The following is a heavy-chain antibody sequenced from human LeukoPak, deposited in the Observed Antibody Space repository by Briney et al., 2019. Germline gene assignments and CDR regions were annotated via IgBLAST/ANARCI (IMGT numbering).Heavy chain of an antibody. V-gene: IGHV3-72*01. Sequence: PGRSLRLSCAASGFTFSSYGMHWVRQAPGKGLEWVGRIRNKANSDTTEYAASVKGRFIISRDDSKNSLYLQMNSLKTEDTAVYYCLRAADYWGQGTLVTVSS. J-gene: IGHJ4*02. CDR3: LRAADY. CDR1: GFTFSSYG. CDR2: IRNKANSDTT.